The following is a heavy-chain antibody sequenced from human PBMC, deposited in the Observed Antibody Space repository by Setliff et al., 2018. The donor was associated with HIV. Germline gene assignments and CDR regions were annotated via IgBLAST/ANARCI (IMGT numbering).Heavy chain of an antibody. D-gene: IGHD2-8*01. J-gene: IGHJ4*02. Sequence: ASVKVSCKASGYTLRRPGISWVRQAPGQGLEWMGWISAYNGNTNYAQKFQGGVTLTTDTSTSTAYMELRSLRSDDTAVYYCARVNDILLGYWVGYFDYWGQGTLVTVSS. CDR2: ISAYNGNT. V-gene: IGHV1-18*01. CDR1: GYTLRRPG. CDR3: ARVNDILLGYWVGYFDY.